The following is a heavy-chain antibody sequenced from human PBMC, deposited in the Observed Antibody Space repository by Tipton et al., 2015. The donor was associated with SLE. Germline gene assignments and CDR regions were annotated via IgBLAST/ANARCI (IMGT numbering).Heavy chain of an antibody. CDR1: GGSFSGYY. CDR3: ARAWTGTDDYYHYMDV. V-gene: IGHV4-34*01. D-gene: IGHD1-7*01. CDR2: INQSGST. Sequence: TLSLTCAVYGGSFSGYYWSWIRQPPEKGLEWIGEINQSGSTNYNPSLKSRVTISVDASKNQFSLKVSSVTAADTAVYYCARAWTGTDDYYHYMDVWGKGTTATVSS. J-gene: IGHJ6*03.